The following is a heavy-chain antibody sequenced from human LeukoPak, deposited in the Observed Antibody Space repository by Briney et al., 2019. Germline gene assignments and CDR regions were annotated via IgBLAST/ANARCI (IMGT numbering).Heavy chain of an antibody. D-gene: IGHD6-6*01. CDR3: ARAGSSSTRSGGYYYYYMDV. Sequence: GGSLRLSCAASGFTFSSYWMSWVRHAPGKGLEWVANIKQDGSEKYYVDSVKGQFTISRDNAKNSLYLQMNSLRAEDTAVYYCARAGSSSTRSGGYYYYYMDVWGKGTTVTVSS. J-gene: IGHJ6*03. CDR1: GFTFSSYW. V-gene: IGHV3-7*01. CDR2: IKQDGSEK.